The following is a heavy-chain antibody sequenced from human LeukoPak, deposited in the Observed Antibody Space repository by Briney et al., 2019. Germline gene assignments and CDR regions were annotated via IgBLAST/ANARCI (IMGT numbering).Heavy chain of an antibody. CDR2: IYYSGSA. D-gene: IGHD6-13*01. J-gene: IGHJ5*02. V-gene: IGHV4-59*08. CDR1: GGSISSYY. Sequence: ETLSLTCTVSGGSISSYYWSWIRQPPGKGLEWIGYIYYSGSANYNPSLKSRVTISVDTSKNQFSLKLSSVTAADTAVYYCARLGYGNWFDPWGQGTLVTVSS. CDR3: ARLGYGNWFDP.